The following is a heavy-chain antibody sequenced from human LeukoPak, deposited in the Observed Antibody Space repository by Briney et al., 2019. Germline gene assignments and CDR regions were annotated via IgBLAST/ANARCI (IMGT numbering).Heavy chain of an antibody. CDR1: GGTFSSYA. CDR3: ARDLGYCSSTSCYTPGAFDI. V-gene: IGHV1-69*13. Sequence: ASVKVSCKASGGTFSSYAISWVRQAPGQGLEWMGGIIPIFGTANYAQKFQGRVTITADESTSTAYMELSSLRSEDTAVYYCARDLGYCSSTSCYTPGAFDIWGQGTMVTVSS. CDR2: IIPIFGTA. D-gene: IGHD2-2*02. J-gene: IGHJ3*02.